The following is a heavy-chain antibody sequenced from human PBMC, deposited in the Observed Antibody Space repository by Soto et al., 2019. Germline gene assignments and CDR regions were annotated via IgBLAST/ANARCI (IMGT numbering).Heavy chain of an antibody. CDR3: AKDRRGRGYIYNHHQCYFDY. CDR1: GFTFSSYG. J-gene: IGHJ4*02. D-gene: IGHD5-12*01. CDR2: ISYDGSNK. Sequence: QVQLVESGGGVVQPGRSLRLSCAASGFTFSSYGMHWVRQAPGKGLEWVAVISYDGSNKYYADSVKGRFTNSRDNSKNTLYLQMNILRAEDKAVYYCAKDRRGRGYIYNHHQCYFDYWGQGTLVTVSS. V-gene: IGHV3-30*18.